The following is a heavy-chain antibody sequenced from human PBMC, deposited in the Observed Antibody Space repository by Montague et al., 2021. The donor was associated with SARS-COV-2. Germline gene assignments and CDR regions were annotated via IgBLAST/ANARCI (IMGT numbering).Heavy chain of an antibody. Sequence: SVKVSCKVSGYPLTQFSMHWVRLAPGKGLEWMGGFDPAEGETVYXQKFQGRVTMTEDTSTDTAYMELSSLRSDDTAVYYCATSASGWYRYWGQGTLVTVSS. CDR3: ATSASGWYRY. J-gene: IGHJ4*02. CDR1: GYPLTQFS. D-gene: IGHD6-19*01. V-gene: IGHV1-24*01. CDR2: FDPAEGET.